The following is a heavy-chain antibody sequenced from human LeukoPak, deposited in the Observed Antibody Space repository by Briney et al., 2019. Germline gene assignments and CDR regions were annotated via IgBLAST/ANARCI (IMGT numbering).Heavy chain of an antibody. Sequence: GGSLRLSCAASGFSFSSYAMSWVRQAPGKGLEWVSAISGSGGSTYSADSVKGRFTISRDNSKNTLYLQMNSLRAEDTAVYYCAKGTSLSRLDPWGQGTLVTVSS. CDR1: GFSFSSYA. V-gene: IGHV3-23*01. CDR2: ISGSGGST. D-gene: IGHD3/OR15-3a*01. CDR3: AKGTSLSRLDP. J-gene: IGHJ5*02.